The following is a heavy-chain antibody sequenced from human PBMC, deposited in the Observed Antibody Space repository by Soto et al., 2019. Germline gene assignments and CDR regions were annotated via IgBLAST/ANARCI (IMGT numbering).Heavy chain of an antibody. Sequence: SLRLSCAASGFTFSSYGMHWVRQAPGKGLEWVAVISYDGSNKYYADSVKGRFTISRDNSKNTLYLQMNSLRAEDTAVYYCAKDLYYDFWSGLYYYGMDVWGQGTTVTVSS. CDR3: AKDLYYDFWSGLYYYGMDV. CDR2: ISYDGSNK. V-gene: IGHV3-30*18. D-gene: IGHD3-3*01. CDR1: GFTFSSYG. J-gene: IGHJ6*02.